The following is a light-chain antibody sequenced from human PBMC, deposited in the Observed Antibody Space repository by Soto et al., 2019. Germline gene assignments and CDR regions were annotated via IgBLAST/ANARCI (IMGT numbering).Light chain of an antibody. J-gene: IGKJ1*01. CDR2: GAS. V-gene: IGKV3-20*01. CDR1: ETIRRNY. Sequence: ETVLTQSLGILSLSPGERATLYCRASETIRRNYLAWYRQTPGQAPRLLIYGASNRAIVIADRFSGSGSGTDFPLIISRMEPEDFALNYCQQYGSSPWTFGQGTKVEIK. CDR3: QQYGSSPWT.